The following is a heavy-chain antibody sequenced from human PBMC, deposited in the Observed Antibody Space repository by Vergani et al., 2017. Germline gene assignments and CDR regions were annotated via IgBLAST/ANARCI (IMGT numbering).Heavy chain of an antibody. CDR1: GYSFTSYW. J-gene: IGHJ6*02. V-gene: IGHV5-51*01. D-gene: IGHD2-21*01. CDR2: IYPGDSDT. CDR3: ARGDFGGHHESYYYYYGMDV. Sequence: EVQLVQSGAEVKKPGESLKISCKGSGYSFTSYWIGWVRQMPGKGLEWMGIIYPGDSDTRYSPSFQGQVTISADKSISTAYLQWSSLKASDTAMYYCARGDFGGHHESYYYYYGMDVWGQGTTVTVSS.